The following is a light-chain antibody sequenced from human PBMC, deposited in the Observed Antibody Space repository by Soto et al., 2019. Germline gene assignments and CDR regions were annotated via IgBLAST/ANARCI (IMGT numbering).Light chain of an antibody. J-gene: IGKJ4*01. CDR3: QKRSDWPST. Sequence: EILLTKSPAPLSLSPGSIATLSCRASQSVCSYLGWYHQRPGQAPRLLIYDASNWATGIPARFSGSGSGTDFTLTISSLEPEDFAVYYGQKRSDWPSTFGGGTKVEIK. CDR2: DAS. V-gene: IGKV3-11*01. CDR1: QSVCSY.